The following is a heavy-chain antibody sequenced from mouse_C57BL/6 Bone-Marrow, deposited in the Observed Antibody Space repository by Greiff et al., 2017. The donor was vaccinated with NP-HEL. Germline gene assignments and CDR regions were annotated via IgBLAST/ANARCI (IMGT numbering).Heavy chain of an antibody. V-gene: IGHV3-8*01. CDR3: ARWDYYGSSYGWYFDV. J-gene: IGHJ1*03. Sequence: EVQLVESGPGLAKPSQTLSLTCSVTGYSITSDYWNWIRKFPGNKLEYMGYISYSGSTYYNPSLKSRISITRDTSKNQYYLQLNSVTTEDTATYYCARWDYYGSSYGWYFDVWGTGTTVTVSS. CDR1: GYSITSDY. D-gene: IGHD1-1*01. CDR2: ISYSGST.